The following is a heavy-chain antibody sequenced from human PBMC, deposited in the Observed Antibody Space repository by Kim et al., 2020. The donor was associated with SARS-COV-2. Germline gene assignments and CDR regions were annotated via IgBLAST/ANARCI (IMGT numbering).Heavy chain of an antibody. CDR3: ANGVMAGKYGMDV. CDR2: IIPILGIA. Sequence: SVKVSCKASGGTFSSYAISWVRQAPGQGLEWMGRIIPILGIANYAQKFQGRVTITADKSTSTAYMELSSLRSEDTAVYYCANGVMAGKYGMDVWGQGTTVTVSS. CDR1: GGTFSSYA. D-gene: IGHD6-19*01. J-gene: IGHJ6*02. V-gene: IGHV1-69*04.